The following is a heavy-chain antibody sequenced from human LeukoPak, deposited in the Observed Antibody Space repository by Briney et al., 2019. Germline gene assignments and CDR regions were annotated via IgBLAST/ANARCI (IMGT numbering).Heavy chain of an antibody. CDR3: ARPTDSHCYDSSGYYSPFGY. CDR1: GYSFTSYW. CDR2: IYPGDSDT. Sequence: GESLKISCKGSGYSFTSYWIGWVRQMPGKGLEWMGIIYPGDSDTRSSPSFQGQVTISADKSISTAYLQWSSLKASDTAMYYCARPTDSHCYDSSGYYSPFGYWGQGTLVTVSS. J-gene: IGHJ4*02. D-gene: IGHD3-22*01. V-gene: IGHV5-51*01.